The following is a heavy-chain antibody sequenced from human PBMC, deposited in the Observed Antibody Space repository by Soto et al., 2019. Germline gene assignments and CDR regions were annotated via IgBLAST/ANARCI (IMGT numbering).Heavy chain of an antibody. D-gene: IGHD2-15*01. CDR3: ARALRSGGYGGGGSCYSGGFNRYGP. CDR2: MNPNSGST. Sequence: ASVKVTCKASGYTFTSYDINWVRQATGQGLEWMGWMNPNSGSTGYAQKFQGRVTMTRNTSISTAYMELSSMRSEDTAVYYCARALRSGGYGGGGSCYSGGFNRYGPRGQETLVTVSS. J-gene: IGHJ5*02. CDR1: GYTFTSYD. V-gene: IGHV1-8*01.